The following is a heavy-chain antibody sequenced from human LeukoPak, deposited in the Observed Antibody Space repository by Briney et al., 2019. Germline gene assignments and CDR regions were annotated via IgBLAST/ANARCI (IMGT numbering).Heavy chain of an antibody. CDR3: ARHGVDDYGDYRGWFDP. J-gene: IGHJ5*02. Sequence: SETLSLTCTVAGGSISSYYWSWIRQPPGKGLEWIGYIYYSGSTNYNPSLKSRVTISVDTSKNQFSLKLSSVTAADTAVYYCARHGVDDYGDYRGWFDPWGQGTLVTVFS. V-gene: IGHV4-59*01. CDR1: GGSISSYY. CDR2: IYYSGST. D-gene: IGHD4-17*01.